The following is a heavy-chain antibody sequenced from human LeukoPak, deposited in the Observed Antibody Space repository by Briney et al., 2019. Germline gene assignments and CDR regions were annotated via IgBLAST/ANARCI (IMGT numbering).Heavy chain of an antibody. CDR3: AILLTSGSYYTPFFDY. Sequence: ASVKVSCKVSGYTLTELSMHWVRQAPGEGLEWMGGFDPEDGETIYAQKFQGRVTMTEDTSTDTAYMELSSLRSEDTAVYYCAILLTSGSYYTPFFDYWGQGTLVTVSS. V-gene: IGHV1-24*01. D-gene: IGHD1-26*01. CDR2: FDPEDGET. J-gene: IGHJ4*02. CDR1: GYTLTELS.